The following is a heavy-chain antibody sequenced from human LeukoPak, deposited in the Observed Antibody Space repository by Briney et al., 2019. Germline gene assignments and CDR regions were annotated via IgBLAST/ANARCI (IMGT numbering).Heavy chain of an antibody. V-gene: IGHV3-23*01. D-gene: IGHD6-13*01. J-gene: IGHJ6*03. CDR3: AKTIGQLNYYYYYMDV. CDR2: ISGSGGST. CDR1: GFTFSSYA. Sequence: GGSLRLSCAASGFTFSSYAMSWVRQAPGKGLEWVPAISGSGGSTYYADSVKGRFTISRDNSKNTLYLQMNSLRAEDTAVYYCAKTIGQLNYYYYYMDVWGKGTTVTVSS.